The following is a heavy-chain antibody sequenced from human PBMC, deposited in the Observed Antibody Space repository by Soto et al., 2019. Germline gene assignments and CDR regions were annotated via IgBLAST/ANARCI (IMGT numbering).Heavy chain of an antibody. CDR3: ARREIQGPIDY. CDR1: GYSISSSNW. D-gene: IGHD1-26*01. CDR2: IYYSGTT. Sequence: QVQLQESGPGLVKPSDTLSLTCAVSGYSISSSNWWGWIRQPPGKGLEWIGYIYYSGTTYYNPSLKSRVTMSVDTTKNQFSLKLTSVTAVDTAVYYWARREIQGPIDYWGQGTLVSVSS. J-gene: IGHJ4*02. V-gene: IGHV4-28*01.